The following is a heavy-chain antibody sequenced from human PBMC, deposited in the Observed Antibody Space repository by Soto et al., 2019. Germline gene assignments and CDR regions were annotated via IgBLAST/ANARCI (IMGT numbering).Heavy chain of an antibody. J-gene: IGHJ4*02. D-gene: IGHD2-21*02. CDR1: GFSFSSYE. V-gene: IGHV3-48*03. Sequence: GGSLRLSCAASGFSFSSYEMNWVRQAQGKGLEWVLYIRSSGSTIYYADTVKGRFTISRDNAKNSLYLQMNSLRAEDTAVYYCARAIAYCGGDCYPAFDYWGQGSLVTVSS. CDR2: IRSSGSTI. CDR3: ARAIAYCGGDCYPAFDY.